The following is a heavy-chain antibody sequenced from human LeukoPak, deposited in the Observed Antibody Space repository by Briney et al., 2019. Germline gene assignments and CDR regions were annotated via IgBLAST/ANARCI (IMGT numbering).Heavy chain of an antibody. CDR1: GFTFSSYG. Sequence: GGSLRLSCAASGFTFSSYGMHWVRQAPGKGLEWVAVIPYDGSNKYYADSVKGRFTISRDNSKNTLYLQMNSLRAEDTAVYYCAKAGDYDGWDYFDYWGQGTLVTVSS. V-gene: IGHV3-30*18. CDR2: IPYDGSNK. CDR3: AKAGDYDGWDYFDY. D-gene: IGHD4-23*01. J-gene: IGHJ4*02.